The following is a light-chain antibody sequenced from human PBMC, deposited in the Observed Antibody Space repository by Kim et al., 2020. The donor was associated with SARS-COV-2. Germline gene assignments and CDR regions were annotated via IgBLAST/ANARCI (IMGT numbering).Light chain of an antibody. Sequence: SRGERATLACRASQGVGSQLAWYRQKPGQAPRLVIYDASVRATGIAARFSGSGSGTDFTLTISSLEPEDFAVYFCQQRRYWPVTFGQGTKVDIK. J-gene: IGKJ1*01. CDR1: QGVGSQ. CDR2: DAS. V-gene: IGKV3-11*01. CDR3: QQRRYWPVT.